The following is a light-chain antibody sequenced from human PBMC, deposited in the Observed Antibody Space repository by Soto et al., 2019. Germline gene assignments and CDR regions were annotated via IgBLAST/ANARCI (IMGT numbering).Light chain of an antibody. J-gene: IGLJ3*02. CDR2: EVS. Sequence: QSALTQPPSASGSPGQSVTISCTGTSSDIGGYDYLSWYQQHPGKAPKLIIYEVSKRPSGVPDRFSGSKSGNTASLTVSGLQAEDEADYYCSSYAGSNNLVFAGGTKLTVL. CDR1: SSDIGGYDY. V-gene: IGLV2-8*01. CDR3: SSYAGSNNLV.